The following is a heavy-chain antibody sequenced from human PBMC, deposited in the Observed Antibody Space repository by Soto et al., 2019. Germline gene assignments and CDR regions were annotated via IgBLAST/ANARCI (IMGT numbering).Heavy chain of an antibody. CDR2: ISAYNGNT. Sequence: QVQLVQSGAEVKKPGASVKVSCKASGYTFTSYGISWVRQAPGQGLEWMGWISAYNGNTNYAQKLQGTVTMTTDTTTSPAYMELRSLRSDDTAVYYCARDGELWFGEPAQNSMDVWGKGTTVTVSS. V-gene: IGHV1-18*01. J-gene: IGHJ6*03. CDR1: GYTFTSYG. CDR3: ARDGELWFGEPAQNSMDV. D-gene: IGHD3-10*01.